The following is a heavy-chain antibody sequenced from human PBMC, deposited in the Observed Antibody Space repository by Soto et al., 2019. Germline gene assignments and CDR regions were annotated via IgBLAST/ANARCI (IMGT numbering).Heavy chain of an antibody. V-gene: IGHV4-4*07. Sequence: QVHLQESGPRLVKPSETLSLTCTVSGGSVSTHYWSWIRQPAGKGLEWIGRIYSTGSTNYNPSLRSRVTMSVGTSRNQSSLTLTSVTAADTGVYYCARDGSGYDTSGYYLYDAFDIWGQGTMVTVSS. D-gene: IGHD3-22*01. CDR1: GGSVSTHY. J-gene: IGHJ3*02. CDR3: ARDGSGYDTSGYYLYDAFDI. CDR2: IYSTGST.